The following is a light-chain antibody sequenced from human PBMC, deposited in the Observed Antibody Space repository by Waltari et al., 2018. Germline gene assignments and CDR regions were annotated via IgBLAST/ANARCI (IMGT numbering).Light chain of an antibody. CDR3: QSYDKILSAWV. J-gene: IGLJ3*02. Sequence: QSVLTQPPSVSGAPGQRVTVSCTGSTSNTGAGYGVQWYQQFPGRAPRLVIYANTDRPSGVPDRFSATKSGSSASLAITGLQAEDEADYYCQSYDKILSAWVFGGGTKVTVL. CDR1: TSNTGAGYG. V-gene: IGLV1-40*01. CDR2: ANT.